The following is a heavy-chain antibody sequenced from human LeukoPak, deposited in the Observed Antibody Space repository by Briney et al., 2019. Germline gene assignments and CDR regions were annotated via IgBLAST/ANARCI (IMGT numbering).Heavy chain of an antibody. CDR2: INPNSGGT. Sequence: ASVKVSCKASGYTFTGYYMNWVRQAPGQGLEWMGWINPNSGGTNYAQKFQGRVTVTRDTSISTAYMELSRLRSDYTAVYYCARGLYSGYDLWGQGTLVTVSS. CDR1: GYTFTGYY. CDR3: ARGLYSGYDL. V-gene: IGHV1-2*02. J-gene: IGHJ4*02. D-gene: IGHD5-12*01.